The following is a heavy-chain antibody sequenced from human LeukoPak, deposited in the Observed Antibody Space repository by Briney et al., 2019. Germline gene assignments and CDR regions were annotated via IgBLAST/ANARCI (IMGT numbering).Heavy chain of an antibody. CDR2: IIPIFGTA. J-gene: IGHJ4*02. D-gene: IGHD5-18*01. CDR1: GGTFSSYA. Sequence: ASVKVSCKASGGTFSSYAISWVRQGPGQGLEWMGRIIPIFGTANYAQKFQGRVTITTDESTSTAYMELSSLRSEDTAVYYCARDLDTAMATVYWGQGTLVTVSS. V-gene: IGHV1-69*05. CDR3: ARDLDTAMATVY.